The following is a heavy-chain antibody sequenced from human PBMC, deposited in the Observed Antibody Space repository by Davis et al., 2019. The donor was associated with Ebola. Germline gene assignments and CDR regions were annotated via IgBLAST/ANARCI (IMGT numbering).Heavy chain of an antibody. CDR3: ARDRYSSGWAMLDY. CDR1: GYTFTSYG. D-gene: IGHD6-19*01. Sequence: ASVTVSFKASGYTFTSYGISRVRQPSGQVLEGMGWISTYKANTNDAQKLQGRVTMTTDTSTNTAYMELRSLISDDTAVDYCARDRYSSGWAMLDYWGQGTMVTVSA. CDR2: ISTYKANT. V-gene: IGHV1-18*04. J-gene: IGHJ4*02.